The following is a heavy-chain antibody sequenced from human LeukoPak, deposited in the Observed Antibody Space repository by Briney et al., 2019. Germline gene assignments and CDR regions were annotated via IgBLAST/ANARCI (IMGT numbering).Heavy chain of an antibody. CDR3: ARVREIYGSGSDYYFDY. Sequence: ASVKVSCKASGYTFTSYAMHWVRQAPGQRLEWMGWISAYNGNTNYAQKLQGRVTMTTDTSTSTAYMELRSLRSDDTAVYYCARVREIYGSGSDYYFDYWGQGTLVTVSS. D-gene: IGHD3-10*01. CDR1: GYTFTSYA. CDR2: ISAYNGNT. V-gene: IGHV1-18*01. J-gene: IGHJ4*02.